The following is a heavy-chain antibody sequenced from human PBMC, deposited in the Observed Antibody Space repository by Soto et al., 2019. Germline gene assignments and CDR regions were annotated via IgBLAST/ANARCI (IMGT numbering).Heavy chain of an antibody. CDR1: GASMNSYH. Sequence: QVQLQASGPGLVKPSETLSLTCTVSGASMNSYHWSWIRQPAGKGLECIWHIHSSGSTNYNPSLKIRVTMSVDTSKNQFSLRLMSLTAADTAVYYCARDQGVAAAGLTWFDPWGQGSLVTVSS. V-gene: IGHV4-4*07. J-gene: IGHJ5*02. CDR3: ARDQGVAAAGLTWFDP. D-gene: IGHD6-13*01. CDR2: IHSSGST.